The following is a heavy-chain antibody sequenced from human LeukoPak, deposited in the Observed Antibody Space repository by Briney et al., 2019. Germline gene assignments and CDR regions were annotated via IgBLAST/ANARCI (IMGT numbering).Heavy chain of an antibody. CDR3: AREIASYGGNPGTFDY. Sequence: SETLSLTCTVSGGSISSYYWSWIRQPPGKGLEWIGYIYYSGSTNYSPSLKSRVTISVDTSKNQFSLKLSSVTAADTAVYYCAREIASYGGNPGTFDYWGQGTLVTVSS. CDR1: GGSISSYY. V-gene: IGHV4-59*01. CDR2: IYYSGST. D-gene: IGHD4-23*01. J-gene: IGHJ4*02.